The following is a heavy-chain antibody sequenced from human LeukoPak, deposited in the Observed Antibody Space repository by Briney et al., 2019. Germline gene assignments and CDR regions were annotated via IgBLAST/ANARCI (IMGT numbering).Heavy chain of an antibody. D-gene: IGHD3-16*01. CDR2: MNPNSGNT. J-gene: IGHJ4*02. CDR1: GYTLTSYD. V-gene: IGHV1-8*01. Sequence: GASVKVSCKASGYTLTSYDINWVRQATGQGLEWMRWMNPNSGNTNYAQKFQGRVTITADKSTSTAYMELSSLRSEDTAVYYCARDNDSRDPPHFDYWGQGTLVTVSA. CDR3: ARDNDSRDPPHFDY.